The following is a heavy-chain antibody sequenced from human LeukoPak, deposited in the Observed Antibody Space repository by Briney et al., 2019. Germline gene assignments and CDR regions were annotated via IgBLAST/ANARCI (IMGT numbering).Heavy chain of an antibody. CDR3: ARDNGGDDPPTLDY. CDR2: IYYSGNT. D-gene: IGHD2-8*01. Sequence: SETLSLTCAVSGYSISSGFYWAWIRQPPGKGLEWLGIIYYSGNTYYNPSLKSRLTISVDTSKNEFSLKLSSVTAADTAVYYCARDNGGDDPPTLDYWGQGTLVTASS. V-gene: IGHV4-38-2*02. CDR1: GYSISSGFY. J-gene: IGHJ4*02.